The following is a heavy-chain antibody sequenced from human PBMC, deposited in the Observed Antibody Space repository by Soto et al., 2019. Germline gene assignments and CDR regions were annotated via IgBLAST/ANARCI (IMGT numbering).Heavy chain of an antibody. V-gene: IGHV3-21*01. CDR3: VRDFGWYFRSGYMDV. D-gene: IGHD3-3*01. CDR2: INEDSSYI. CDR1: GFDFSSYS. J-gene: IGHJ6*03. Sequence: PGGSLRLSCAASGFDFSSYSMNWVRQAPGKGLEWVSSINEDSSYIYYAHSLRGRFTISRDNAKESLYLQMNSLRAEDTAVYYCVRDFGWYFRSGYMDVWGDVATVTVSS.